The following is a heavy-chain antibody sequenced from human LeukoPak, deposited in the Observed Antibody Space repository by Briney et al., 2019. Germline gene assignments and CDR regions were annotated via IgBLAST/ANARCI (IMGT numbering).Heavy chain of an antibody. CDR1: GFTFSNHG. J-gene: IGHJ6*02. Sequence: GGSLRLSCVASGFTFSNHGINWVRQAPGKGLEWVSSNSAISVCTYYAASVKGRFTISRDNAKNSVHLQMNSLRVEDTAIYYCARHSGGDGYNYNGMDVWGQGTMVTVSS. D-gene: IGHD6-19*01. CDR3: ARHSGGDGYNYNGMDV. V-gene: IGHV3-21*06. CDR2: NSAISVCT.